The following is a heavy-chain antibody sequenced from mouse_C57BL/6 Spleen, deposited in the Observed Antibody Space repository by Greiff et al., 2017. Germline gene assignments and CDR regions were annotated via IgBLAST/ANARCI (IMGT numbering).Heavy chain of an antibody. Sequence: VQLKESGAELVRPGASVTLSCKASGYTFTDYEMHWVKQTPVHGLEWIGAIDPETGGTAYNQKFKGKAILTADKSSSTAYMELRSLTSEDSAVYYCTRNGYDYDAAYWGQGTLVTVSA. CDR2: IDPETGGT. CDR3: TRNGYDYDAAY. CDR1: GYTFTDYE. V-gene: IGHV1-15*01. D-gene: IGHD2-4*01. J-gene: IGHJ3*01.